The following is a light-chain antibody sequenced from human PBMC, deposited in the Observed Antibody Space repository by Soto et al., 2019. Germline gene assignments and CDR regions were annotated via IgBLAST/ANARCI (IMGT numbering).Light chain of an antibody. CDR2: EDN. Sequence: NFMLTQPHSVSESPGKTVTISCTRSSGSIASNYVQWYQQRPGSAPTTVIYEDNQRPSGVPDRFSGSIDSSSNSASLTISGLQTEDKADYYCQSYDDSNQVFGGGTKLTVL. V-gene: IGLV6-57*04. J-gene: IGLJ2*01. CDR3: QSYDDSNQV. CDR1: SGSIASNY.